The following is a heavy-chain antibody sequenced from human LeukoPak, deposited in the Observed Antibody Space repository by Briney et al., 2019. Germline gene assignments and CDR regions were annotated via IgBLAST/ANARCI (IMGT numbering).Heavy chain of an antibody. V-gene: IGHV4-31*03. J-gene: IGHJ6*03. CDR2: VYDSEST. CDR1: GASISSGGFY. CDR3: TRNTGIAAVGNPSYYFYYYMGV. Sequence: PSETLSLTCTVSGASISSGGFYWSWIRQYPGRGLEWIGCVYDSESTFYNPSLQSRVSISRDTSKNQFSLRVISVTAADTAVYFCTRNTGIAAVGNPSYYFYYYMGVWGKGTTVTVSS. D-gene: IGHD6-13*01.